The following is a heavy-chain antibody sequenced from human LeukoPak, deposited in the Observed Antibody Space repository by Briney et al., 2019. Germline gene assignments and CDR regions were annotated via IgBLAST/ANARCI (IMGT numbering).Heavy chain of an antibody. CDR2: INPNSGGT. CDR1: GYTFTGYY. V-gene: IGHV1-2*02. D-gene: IGHD4-23*01. J-gene: IGHJ4*02. CDR3: ARGREVGNSGPLFY. Sequence: ASVKVSCKASGYTFTGYYMHWVRQPPGQGLEWVGLINPNSGGTNYAQKFQGRVTMTRDTSISTPYMELSRLTSEDTAVYYCARGREVGNSGPLFYCGQGTLVTVSA.